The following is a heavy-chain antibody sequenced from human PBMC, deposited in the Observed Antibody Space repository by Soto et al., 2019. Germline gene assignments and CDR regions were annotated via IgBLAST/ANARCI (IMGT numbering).Heavy chain of an antibody. J-gene: IGHJ6*02. CDR1: GGSISSYY. D-gene: IGHD2-2*01. CDR3: ARARYHLLHPSYYGMDV. CDR2: IHFSGST. Sequence: QVQLQESGPGLVKPSETLSLTCTVSGGSISSYYWSWIRQSPGKGLEWIGYIHFSGSTKSNPSLKSRVTISVDTSRNRVSMKLMSVPAADSAVYFCARARYHLLHPSYYGMDVWGQGTTVTVSS. V-gene: IGHV4-59*01.